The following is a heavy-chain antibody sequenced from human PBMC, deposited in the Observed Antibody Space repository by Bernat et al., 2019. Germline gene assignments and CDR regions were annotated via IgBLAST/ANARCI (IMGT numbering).Heavy chain of an antibody. J-gene: IGHJ2*01. CDR3: ASDPRSSSLLWWYFDL. V-gene: IGHV3-33*01. Sequence: QVQLVESGGGVVQPGRSLRLSCAASGFTFSSYGMHWVRQAPGKGLEWVAVIWYDGSNTYYADSVKGRFTISRDNSKNTLYLPMNSLRAEVTAVYYCASDPRSSSLLWWYFDLWGRGTLVTVSS. CDR1: GFTFSSYG. CDR2: IWYDGSNT. D-gene: IGHD6-13*01.